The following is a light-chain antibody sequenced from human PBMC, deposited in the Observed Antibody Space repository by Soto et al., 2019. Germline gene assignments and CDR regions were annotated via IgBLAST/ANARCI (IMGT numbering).Light chain of an antibody. CDR1: TSNIGNNY. Sequence: QSVLTQPPSVSAAPGQKGTISCSGSTSNIGNNYVSWYQHLPGAAPKLLIYDYNRRPSGIPDRFSGSRSGTLATLGITGLQTGDEADYYCATWDSSLRAYVFGAGTKVTVL. CDR2: DYN. V-gene: IGLV1-51*01. J-gene: IGLJ1*01. CDR3: ATWDSSLRAYV.